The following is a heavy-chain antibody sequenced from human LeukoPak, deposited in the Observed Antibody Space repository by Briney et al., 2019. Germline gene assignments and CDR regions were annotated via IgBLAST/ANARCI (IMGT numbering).Heavy chain of an antibody. Sequence: GGSLRLSCAASGFVFSHAWMNWVRQAPGKGLEWVGRVINRSHGGTIDYAAPVIGRFTISRDDSEDTLYLQMNSLKTEDTAVYYCATSNTAGGAFDIWGQGTMVTVSS. CDR1: GFVFSHAW. CDR3: ATSNTAGGAFDI. J-gene: IGHJ3*02. V-gene: IGHV3-15*01. D-gene: IGHD5-18*01. CDR2: VINRSHGGTI.